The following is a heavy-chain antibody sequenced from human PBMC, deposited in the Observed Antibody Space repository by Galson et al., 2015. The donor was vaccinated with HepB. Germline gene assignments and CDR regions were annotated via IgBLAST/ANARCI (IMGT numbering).Heavy chain of an antibody. D-gene: IGHD3-3*01. Sequence: SLRLSCAASGFTFSSYGMHWVRQAPGKGLEWVAVISYDGSNKYYADPVKGRFTISRDNSKNTLYLQMNSLRAEDTAVYYCAKTQRFWSGYYKGSYDSSPIDYWGQGTLVTVSS. CDR3: AKTQRFWSGYYKGSYDSSPIDY. CDR2: ISYDGSNK. J-gene: IGHJ4*02. V-gene: IGHV3-30*18. CDR1: GFTFSSYG.